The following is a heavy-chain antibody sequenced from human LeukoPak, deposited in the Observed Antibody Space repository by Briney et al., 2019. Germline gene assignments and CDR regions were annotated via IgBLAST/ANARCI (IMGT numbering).Heavy chain of an antibody. V-gene: IGHV1-69*04. Sequence: SVKVSCKASGGTFSSYAISWVRQAPGQGLEWMGRIIPILGIANYAQKFQGRVTITADKSTSTAYMGLSSLRSEDTAVYYCALTTTVRDGYNADYWGQGTLVTVSS. CDR3: ALTTTVRDGYNADY. J-gene: IGHJ4*02. CDR2: IIPILGIA. D-gene: IGHD5-24*01. CDR1: GGTFSSYA.